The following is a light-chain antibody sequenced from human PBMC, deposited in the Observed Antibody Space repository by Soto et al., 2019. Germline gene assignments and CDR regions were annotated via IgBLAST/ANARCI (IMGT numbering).Light chain of an antibody. J-gene: IGLJ2*01. V-gene: IGLV1-51*01. CDR3: GTWDSSLSVVV. CDR1: SSNIGNNY. Sequence: QSVLTQPPSVSAAPGQKVTISCSGSSSNIGNNYVSWYQQLPGTAPKLLIYDNNKRPSGIPDRFSGSKSGTSATLGITGLQTGDEADYYSGTWDSSLSVVVFGGGTKLTVL. CDR2: DNN.